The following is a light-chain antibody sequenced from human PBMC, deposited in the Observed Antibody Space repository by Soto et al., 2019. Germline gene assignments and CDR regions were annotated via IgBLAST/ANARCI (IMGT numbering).Light chain of an antibody. J-gene: IGKJ4*01. CDR2: GAS. Sequence: EIVLTQSPGTLSFSPGERATLSCRASESVSTSYLAWYQQKPGLAPRLLIYGASSRATGIPDRFSGSGSGADFALNISRMEHEDFAVYYCQQYGSVPLTFGRGTKVEIK. CDR3: QQYGSVPLT. V-gene: IGKV3-20*01. CDR1: ESVSTSY.